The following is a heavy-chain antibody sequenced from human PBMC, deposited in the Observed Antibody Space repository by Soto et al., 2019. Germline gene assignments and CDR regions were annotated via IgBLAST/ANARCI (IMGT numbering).Heavy chain of an antibody. J-gene: IGHJ6*03. V-gene: IGHV4-4*02. CDR2: IYHSGST. D-gene: IGHD3-3*01. CDR1: SGSISSSNW. CDR3: ARETYYDFWSGSPAYYYYYYMDV. Sequence: SETLSLTCAVSSGSISSSNWWSWVRQPPGKGLEWIGEIYHSGSTNYNPSLKSRVTISVDKSKNQFSLKLSSVTAVDTAVYYCARETYYDFWSGSPAYYYYYYMDVWGKGTTVTVSS.